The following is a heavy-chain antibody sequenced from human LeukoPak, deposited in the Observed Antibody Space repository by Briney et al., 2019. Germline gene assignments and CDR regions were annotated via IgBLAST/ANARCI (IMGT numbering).Heavy chain of an antibody. D-gene: IGHD3-10*01. CDR2: ISSHSSTI. V-gene: IGHV3-48*01. J-gene: IGHJ5*02. CDR3: ARDWSAGSYPNWFDP. CDR1: GFIFRSYS. Sequence: GGSLRLSCAGSGFIFRSYSMNWVRQAPGKGLEWISYISSHSSTIYYADSVRGRFTISRDNDKNSVYLQMSSLRVEDTAVYYCARDWSAGSYPNWFDPWGQGTLVTVSS.